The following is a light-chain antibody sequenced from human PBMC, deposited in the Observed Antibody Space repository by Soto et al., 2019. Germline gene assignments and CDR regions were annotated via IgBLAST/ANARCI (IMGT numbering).Light chain of an antibody. Sequence: DIQMTQSPSSLSASVGDRVTIICQASQDISNYLNWYQQKPGKAPKLLIYDASNLETGVPSRFSGSGSGTDFTFTISSLQPDDFATYYCQQYNSYSFGQGTKVDI. CDR2: DAS. CDR1: QDISNY. J-gene: IGKJ1*01. CDR3: QQYNSYS. V-gene: IGKV1-33*01.